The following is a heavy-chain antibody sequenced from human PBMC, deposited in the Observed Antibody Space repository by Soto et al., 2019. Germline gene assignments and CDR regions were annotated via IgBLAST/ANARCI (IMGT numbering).Heavy chain of an antibody. CDR1: GGTFSSYG. V-gene: IGHV1-69*01. Sequence: QVQLVQSVAEVKKPGSSVKVSCKASGGTFSSYGIGWVRQAPGQGLEWMGGIIPMFGTTDYAQKFQGRVTVTAYESTSTGCMELSNLRSVATAVSYCARVPPVYCSGGRCYSYYFDFWGPGTLVTVSS. J-gene: IGHJ4*02. CDR2: IIPMFGTT. CDR3: ARVPPVYCSGGRCYSYYFDF. D-gene: IGHD2-15*01.